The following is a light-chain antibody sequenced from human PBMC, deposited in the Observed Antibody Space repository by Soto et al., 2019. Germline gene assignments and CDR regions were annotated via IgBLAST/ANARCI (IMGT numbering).Light chain of an antibody. V-gene: IGKV1-5*01. CDR3: QQYISFSRT. CDR1: QSISTS. Sequence: DIQMTQSPSTLSASVGDRVTITCRASQSISTSLAWYQFKPGRAPKLLIFDASTLQRGVPSRFSGSGSGTEFTLTISTLQPDDFATEYCQQYISFSRTFGQGTKVDIK. J-gene: IGKJ1*01. CDR2: DAS.